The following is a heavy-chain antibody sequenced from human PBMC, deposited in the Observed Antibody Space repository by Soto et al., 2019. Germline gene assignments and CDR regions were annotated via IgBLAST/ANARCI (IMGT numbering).Heavy chain of an antibody. D-gene: IGHD4-17*01. CDR1: GGSMSSYY. CDR2: ISNSGST. J-gene: IGHJ4*02. CDR3: ATFPTVTSDY. V-gene: IGHV4-59*01. Sequence: PSETLSLTCTVSGGSMSSYYWSWIRQPPGKGLEWIGYISNSGSTNHNPSLESRVTISADTSKNQFSLNLSSVTAADTAVYYCATFPTVTSDYWGQGILVTVSS.